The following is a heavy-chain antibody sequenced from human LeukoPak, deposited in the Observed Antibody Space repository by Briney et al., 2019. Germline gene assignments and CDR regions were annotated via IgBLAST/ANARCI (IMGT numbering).Heavy chain of an antibody. CDR1: GYGFTSYW. CDR3: ARSLYYDYVWGSYRYIGAFDI. Sequence: GESLKISCRGSGYGFTSYWIGWVRQMPGKGLEWMGIIYPGDSDTRYSPSFQGQVTIPADKSISTAYLQWSSLKASDTAMYYCARSLYYDYVWGSYRYIGAFDIWGQGTMVTVSS. V-gene: IGHV5-51*01. J-gene: IGHJ3*02. CDR2: IYPGDSDT. D-gene: IGHD3-16*02.